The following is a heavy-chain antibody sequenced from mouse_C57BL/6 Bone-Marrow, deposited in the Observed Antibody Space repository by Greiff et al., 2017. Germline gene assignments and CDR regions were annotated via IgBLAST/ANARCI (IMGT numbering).Heavy chain of an antibody. J-gene: IGHJ2*01. V-gene: IGHV14-4*01. Sequence: EVNVVESGAELVRPGASVKLSCTASGFNIKDDYIHWVKQRPEQGLEWIGWIDPEIGDTEYASKFQGKATITSDTSSNTAYLQLSSLTSEDTAVYYCSSFDDNYFDFWGQGTPLTVAS. CDR1: GFNIKDDY. D-gene: IGHD2-3*01. CDR3: SSFDDNYFDF. CDR2: IDPEIGDT.